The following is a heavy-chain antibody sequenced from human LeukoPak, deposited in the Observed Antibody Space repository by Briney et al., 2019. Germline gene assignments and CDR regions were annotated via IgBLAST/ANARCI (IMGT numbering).Heavy chain of an antibody. D-gene: IGHD2-15*01. CDR3: AKADIVVVVAATRD. CDR1: GFTFSSYS. V-gene: IGHV3-21*01. J-gene: IGHJ4*02. CDR2: ISSSSSYI. Sequence: PGGSLRLSCAASGFTFSSYSMNWVRQAPGKGLEWVSSISSSSSYIYYADSVKGRFTISRDNAKNSLYLQMNSLRAEDTAVYYCAKADIVVVVAATRDWGQGTLVTVSS.